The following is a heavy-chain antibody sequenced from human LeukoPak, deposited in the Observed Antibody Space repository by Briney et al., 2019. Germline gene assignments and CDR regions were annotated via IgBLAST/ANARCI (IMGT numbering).Heavy chain of an antibody. V-gene: IGHV4-59*11. D-gene: IGHD3-3*01. Sequence: SETLSLTCTVSGGSLSSHYWSWIRQPPGKGLEWIGYIYYSGSTNYNPSLKSRVTISVDTSKNQFSLKLSSVTAADTAVYYCARDRGNYDFWSGYYTSYFDYWGQGTLVTVSS. CDR1: GGSLSSHY. J-gene: IGHJ4*02. CDR3: ARDRGNYDFWSGYYTSYFDY. CDR2: IYYSGST.